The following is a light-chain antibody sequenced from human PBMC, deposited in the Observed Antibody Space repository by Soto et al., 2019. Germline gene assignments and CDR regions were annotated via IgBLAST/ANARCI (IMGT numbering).Light chain of an antibody. J-gene: IGKJ4*01. V-gene: IGKV1-6*01. Sequence: QMTQSPSSLSASVGDRVTITCRASQGVRDDVGWYQQKPGQAPKLLIYSASTLQSGVPSRFSGSGSGTDFNLTISGLQPEYFATYYCLQESNYPLTFGGGTKVEIK. CDR3: LQESNYPLT. CDR1: QGVRDD. CDR2: SAS.